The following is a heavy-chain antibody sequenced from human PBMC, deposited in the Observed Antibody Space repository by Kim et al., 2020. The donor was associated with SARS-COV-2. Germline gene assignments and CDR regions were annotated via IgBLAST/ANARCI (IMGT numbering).Heavy chain of an antibody. CDR1: GFTFSNYD. V-gene: IGHV3-30*18. Sequence: GGSLRLSCAASGFTFSNYDMHWVRQAPGKGLEWVAIISYDGSNKYYADSVKGRFTISRDNSKNTLYLQMNSLRVEDTAVYYCANRGWGGYGIDPWGQGTLVTVSS. D-gene: IGHD5-12*01. J-gene: IGHJ5*02. CDR2: ISYDGSNK. CDR3: ANRGWGGYGIDP.